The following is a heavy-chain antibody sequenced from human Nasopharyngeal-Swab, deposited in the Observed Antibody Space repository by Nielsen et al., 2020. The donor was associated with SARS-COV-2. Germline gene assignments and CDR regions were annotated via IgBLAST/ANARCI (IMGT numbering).Heavy chain of an antibody. CDR1: GGSISSSNW. CDR3: ARVLAERAYYDFWSGYSDYYYGMDV. V-gene: IGHV4-4*02. Sequence: GSLRLSCAVSGGSISSSNWWSCVRQPPGKGLEWIGEIYHSGSTNYNPSLKSRVTISVDKSKNQFSLKLSSVTAADTAVYYCARVLAERAYYDFWSGYSDYYYGMDVWGQGTTVTVSS. D-gene: IGHD3-3*01. J-gene: IGHJ6*02. CDR2: IYHSGST.